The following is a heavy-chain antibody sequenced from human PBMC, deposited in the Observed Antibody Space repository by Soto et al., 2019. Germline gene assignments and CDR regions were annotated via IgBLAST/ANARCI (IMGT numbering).Heavy chain of an antibody. CDR1: GGSISSYY. V-gene: IGHV4-59*01. CDR3: AGGSYSSGLHRSQH. J-gene: IGHJ1*01. CDR2: IYYSGST. Sequence: QVQLQESGPGLVKPSETLSLTCTVSGGSISSYYWSWIRQPPGKGLEWIGYIYYSGSTNYNPSLKSRVTISVDTSKNQFSLKLSSVTAADTAVYYCAGGSYSSGLHRSQHWGQGTLVTVSS. D-gene: IGHD6-19*01.